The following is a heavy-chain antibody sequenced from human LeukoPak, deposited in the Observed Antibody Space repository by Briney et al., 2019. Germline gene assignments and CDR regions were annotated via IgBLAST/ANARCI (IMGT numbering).Heavy chain of an antibody. V-gene: IGHV4-34*01. CDR2: INHSGST. Sequence: SETLSLTCAVYGGSFSGYYWSWIRQPPGKGLEWIGEINHSGSTNYNLSLKSRVTISVDTSKNQFSLKLSSVTAADTAVYFCARGRGYNAFDIWGHGTLVTVSS. CDR3: ARGRGYNAFDI. CDR1: GGSFSGYY. J-gene: IGHJ3*02. D-gene: IGHD5-18*01.